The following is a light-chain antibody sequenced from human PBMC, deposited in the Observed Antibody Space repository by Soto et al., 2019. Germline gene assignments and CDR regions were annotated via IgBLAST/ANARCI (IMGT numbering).Light chain of an antibody. Sequence: DIQLPHSPSSLSASVGDRVTSTCRVSQGISSYLNWYRQKPGKVPKLLIYSASNLQSGVPSRFSGRVSGTDFTLTIRSLQPEDVATYYGPRTYNALLTFRPGTKGGI. CDR2: SAS. CDR3: PRTYNALLT. CDR1: QGISSY. J-gene: IGKJ3*01. V-gene: IGKV1-27*01.